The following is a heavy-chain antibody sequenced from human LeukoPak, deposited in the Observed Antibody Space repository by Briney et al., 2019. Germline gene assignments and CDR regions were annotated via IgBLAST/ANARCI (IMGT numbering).Heavy chain of an antibody. D-gene: IGHD2-21*01. Sequence: GRSLRLSCAASGFTFSSYAMHWVRQAPGKGLEWVAVISYDGSNKYYADSVKGRFTISRDNSKNTLYLQMNSLRAEDTAVYHCAKEGDYSSHYYGMDVWGQGTTVTVSS. CDR1: GFTFSSYA. CDR3: AKEGDYSSHYYGMDV. J-gene: IGHJ6*02. CDR2: ISYDGSNK. V-gene: IGHV3-30-3*01.